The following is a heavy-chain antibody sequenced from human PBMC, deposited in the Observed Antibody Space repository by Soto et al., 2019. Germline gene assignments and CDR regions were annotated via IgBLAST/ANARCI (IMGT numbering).Heavy chain of an antibody. D-gene: IGHD3-22*01. J-gene: IGHJ6*02. V-gene: IGHV4-61*01. CDR3: ARDMYYYDSSGYYEGLYYYYGMDV. Sequence: KPSETLSLTCTVSGGSVSSGSYYWSWIRQPPGKGLEWIGYIYYSGSTNYNPSLKSRVTISVDTSKNQFSLKLSSVTAADTAVYYCARDMYYYDSSGYYEGLYYYYGMDVWGQGTTVTVSS. CDR2: IYYSGST. CDR1: GGSVSSGSYY.